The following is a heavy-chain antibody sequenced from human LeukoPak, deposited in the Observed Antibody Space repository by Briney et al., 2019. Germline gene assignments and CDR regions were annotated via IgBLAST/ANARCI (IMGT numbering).Heavy chain of an antibody. CDR1: GGSISSYY. D-gene: IGHD3-22*01. CDR3: ARASITMIVVANDAFDI. CDR2: IYYSGST. V-gene: IGHV4-59*12. Sequence: SETLSLTCTVSGGSISSYYWSWIRQPPGKGLEWIGYIYYSGSTYYNPSLKSRVTISVDTSKNQFSLKLSSVTAADTAVYYCARASITMIVVANDAFDIWGQGTMVTVSS. J-gene: IGHJ3*02.